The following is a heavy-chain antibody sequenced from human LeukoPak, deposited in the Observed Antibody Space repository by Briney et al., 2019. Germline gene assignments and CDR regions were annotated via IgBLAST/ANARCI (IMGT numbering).Heavy chain of an antibody. V-gene: IGHV4-59*08. CDR3: ARYSYGGFYFDY. J-gene: IGHJ4*02. CDR2: LYYSGST. D-gene: IGHD5-18*01. Sequence: SETLSLTCTVSGGSISGYYWSWLRQPPGKGLEWIGYLYYSGSTTYNPSLKSRVTISLDTSKNQFSLKLSSVTAADTAVYYCARYSYGGFYFDYWGQGTLVTVSS. CDR1: GGSISGYY.